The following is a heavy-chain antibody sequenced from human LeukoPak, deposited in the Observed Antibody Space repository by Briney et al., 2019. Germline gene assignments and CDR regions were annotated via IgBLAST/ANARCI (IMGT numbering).Heavy chain of an antibody. CDR1: GYTFTGYY. CDR2: INPNSGGT. J-gene: IGHJ4*02. V-gene: IGHV1-2*02. Sequence: ASVKVSCKASGYTFTGYYMHWVRQAPGQGLEWMGWINPNSGGTNYAQKFQGRVTMTRDTSISTAYMELSRLRSDDTAVYYCAREIVCSSTRCYVIDYWGQGTLVTVSS. CDR3: AREIVCSSTRCYVIDY. D-gene: IGHD2-2*01.